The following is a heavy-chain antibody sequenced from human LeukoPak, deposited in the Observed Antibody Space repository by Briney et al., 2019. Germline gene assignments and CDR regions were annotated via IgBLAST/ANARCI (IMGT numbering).Heavy chain of an antibody. CDR2: IYSGGST. CDR1: GFTVSSNY. D-gene: IGHD3-3*01. Sequence: GGSLRLSCAASGFTVSSNYMSWVRQAPGKGLEWVSVIYSGGSTYYADSVKGRFTISRDNSKNTLYLQMNSLRAEDTAVYYCARALRFLDYDYWGQGTLVTVSP. V-gene: IGHV3-66*02. J-gene: IGHJ4*02. CDR3: ARALRFLDYDY.